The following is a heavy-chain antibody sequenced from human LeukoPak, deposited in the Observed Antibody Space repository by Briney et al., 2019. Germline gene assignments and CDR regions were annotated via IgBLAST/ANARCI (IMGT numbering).Heavy chain of an antibody. J-gene: IGHJ4*02. CDR2: IRYDGNDK. D-gene: IGHD6-13*01. CDR1: GFTFSSYG. V-gene: IGHV3-30*02. Sequence: GGSLRLSCAASGFTFSSYGMHWVRQAPGKGLEWVAFIRYDGNDKYYADSVKGRFTISRDNSKNSLYLQMNSLRAEDTALYYCARDAVLRNIAAAGYFDNWGQGTLVTVSS. CDR3: ARDAVLRNIAAAGYFDN.